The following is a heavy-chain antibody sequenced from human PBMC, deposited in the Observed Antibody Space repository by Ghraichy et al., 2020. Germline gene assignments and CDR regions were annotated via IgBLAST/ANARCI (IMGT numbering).Heavy chain of an antibody. J-gene: IGHJ4*02. CDR1: GGSFSGYY. D-gene: IGHD3-16*01. CDR2: VSHSGSS. Sequence: SETLSLTCAVYGGSFSGYYWSWIRQPPGKGLEWIGEVSHSGSSNYNPSFKSRVTVSMDTSRNQFSLKLNSVTAADTAMYYCARDPYDGTHFDSWGQGTLVTVSS. CDR3: ARDPYDGTHFDS. V-gene: IGHV4-34*01.